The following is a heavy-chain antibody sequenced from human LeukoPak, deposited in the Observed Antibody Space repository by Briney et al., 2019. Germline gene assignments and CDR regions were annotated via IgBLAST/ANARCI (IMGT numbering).Heavy chain of an antibody. V-gene: IGHV4-34*01. CDR2: INHSGST. Sequence: SETLSLTCAVYGGSFNDYYWNWIRQPPGKGLEWIGEINHSGSTNYNPSLKSRVTISVDTSKNQFSLKLSSVTAADAAVYYCARGRDTVIDSYYFDCWGQGTLVTVSS. J-gene: IGHJ4*02. CDR3: ARGRDTVIDSYYFDC. CDR1: GGSFNDYY. D-gene: IGHD3-22*01.